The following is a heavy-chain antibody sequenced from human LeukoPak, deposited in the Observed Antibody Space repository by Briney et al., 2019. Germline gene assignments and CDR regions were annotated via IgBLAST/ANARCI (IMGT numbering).Heavy chain of an antibody. Sequence: GGSLTLSCAASGFTFSTYGMHWVRQVPGQGLEWVALIWYDGSNKYYADSVKGRFTISRDNSKNTLYLQMNSLRAEDTAVYYCARGLEYNSDYGDFWGQGTLSPSPQ. J-gene: IGHJ4*02. CDR1: GFTFSTYG. D-gene: IGHD3-16*01. CDR2: IWYDGSNK. V-gene: IGHV3-33*01. CDR3: ARGLEYNSDYGDF.